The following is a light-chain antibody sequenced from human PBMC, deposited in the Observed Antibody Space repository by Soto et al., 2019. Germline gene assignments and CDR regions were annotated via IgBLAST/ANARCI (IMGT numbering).Light chain of an antibody. Sequence: EIVLTQSPGTLSLSPGERATLSCRASQSVSSAYLAWYQHKPGQPPTLLIYAASSRVTGIPDRFSGSGSGTDFTLTISRLEPEDFAVDYGQQYGSSSTWTFGQGTKVEIK. V-gene: IGKV3-20*01. J-gene: IGKJ1*01. CDR2: AAS. CDR1: QSVSSAY. CDR3: QQYGSSSTWT.